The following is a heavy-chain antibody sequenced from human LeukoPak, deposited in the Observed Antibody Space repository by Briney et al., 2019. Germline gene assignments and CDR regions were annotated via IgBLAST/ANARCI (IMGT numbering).Heavy chain of an antibody. D-gene: IGHD4-11*01. CDR1: GGPFGSYA. V-gene: IGHV1-69*13. CDR3: ARDRTSGHSNFFPY. J-gene: IGHJ4*02. CDR2: IVPAYGTA. Sequence: SVKVSCKASGGPFGSYAISWVRQAPGQGPEWMGGIVPAYGTANYAQKFKGRVTITADESTTTAYMELSSLRSEDTAMYYCARDRTSGHSNFFPYWGPGTLVTVSS.